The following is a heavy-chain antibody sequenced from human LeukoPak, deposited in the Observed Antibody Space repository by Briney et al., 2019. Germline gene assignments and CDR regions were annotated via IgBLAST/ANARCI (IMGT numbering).Heavy chain of an antibody. D-gene: IGHD1-1*01. CDR2: INPNSGGT. V-gene: IGHV1-2*02. Sequence: ASVKVSCKASGYTFTGYYMHWVRQAPGQGLEWMGWINPNSGGTNYAQKFQGRVTMTRDTSISTAYMELSRLRSDDTAVYYCARGTTGTTWRLWAGRGGYWGQGTLVTVSS. CDR3: ARGTTGTTWRLWAGRGGY. CDR1: GYTFTGYY. J-gene: IGHJ4*02.